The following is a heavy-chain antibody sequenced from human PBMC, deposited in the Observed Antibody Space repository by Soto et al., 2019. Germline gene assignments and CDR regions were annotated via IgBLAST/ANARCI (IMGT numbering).Heavy chain of an antibody. Sequence: QVQLQESGPGLVKPSGTLSLTCAVSGGSISSSNWWTWVRQPPGKGLEWIGEIYHTGGTNNNPSLKRHITTSVDKTTNQFSLKVTSVTAADTAVYYCARDEATTTKMGGLDLWGQGITVIVSS. CDR2: IYHTGGT. D-gene: IGHD4-4*01. J-gene: IGHJ6*02. CDR1: GGSISSSNW. V-gene: IGHV4-4*02. CDR3: ARDEATTTKMGGLDL.